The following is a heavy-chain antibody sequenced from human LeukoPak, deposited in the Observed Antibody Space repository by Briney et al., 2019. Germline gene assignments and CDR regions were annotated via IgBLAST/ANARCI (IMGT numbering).Heavy chain of an antibody. Sequence: ASVKVSCKASGYTFTSYDINWVRQAPGQGLEWMGWMNPNSGNTGYAQNFQGRVTMTRNTSLSTAYMELSSLRSEDTAVYYCARGVVPAAIPRNAFDIWGQGTMVTVSS. CDR1: GYTFTSYD. D-gene: IGHD2-2*02. J-gene: IGHJ3*02. CDR3: ARGVVPAAIPRNAFDI. CDR2: MNPNSGNT. V-gene: IGHV1-8*01.